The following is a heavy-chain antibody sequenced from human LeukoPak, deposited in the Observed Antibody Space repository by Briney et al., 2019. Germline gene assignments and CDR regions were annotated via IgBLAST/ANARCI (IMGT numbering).Heavy chain of an antibody. CDR3: ARAYCSSTSCPLDY. V-gene: IGHV1-69*05. CDR2: INPIFGTA. Sequence: ASVKVSCKASGGTFSSYAISWVRQAPGQGLEWMGGINPIFGTANYAQKFQGRVTITTDESTSTAYMELSSLRSEDTAVYYCARAYCSSTSCPLDYWGQGTLVTVSS. CDR1: GGTFSSYA. D-gene: IGHD2-2*01. J-gene: IGHJ4*02.